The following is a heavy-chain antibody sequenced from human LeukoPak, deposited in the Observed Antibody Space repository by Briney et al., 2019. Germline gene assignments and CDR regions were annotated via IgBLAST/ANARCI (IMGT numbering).Heavy chain of an antibody. CDR1: GYTFTDYY. D-gene: IGHD6-19*01. CDR2: IHPNNGGT. V-gene: IGHV1-2*06. CDR3: ARSYSSGWLENWFGP. J-gene: IGHJ5*02. Sequence: GASVKVSCKTSGYTFTDYYIHWVRQAPGQGLEWMGRIHPNNGGTNYALKFQGRVTMTRDTSISTAHMELSRLISDDTAVYYCARSYSSGWLENWFGPWGQGTLVTVSS.